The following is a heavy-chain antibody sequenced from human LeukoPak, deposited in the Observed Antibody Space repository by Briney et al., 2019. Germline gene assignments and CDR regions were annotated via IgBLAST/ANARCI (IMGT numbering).Heavy chain of an antibody. CDR1: GFTFSGYG. CDR3: ARDLGRGNTPFDY. V-gene: IGHV3-33*01. CDR2: IWDDGGKK. D-gene: IGHD3-16*01. J-gene: IGHJ4*02. Sequence: PGRSLRLSCAASGFTFSGYGMHWVRQAPLKGLEWVAVIWDDGGKKYYADSVKGRFTISRDNSKNTVYLQMNSLRAEDTALYYCARDLGRGNTPFDYWGQGALVTVSS.